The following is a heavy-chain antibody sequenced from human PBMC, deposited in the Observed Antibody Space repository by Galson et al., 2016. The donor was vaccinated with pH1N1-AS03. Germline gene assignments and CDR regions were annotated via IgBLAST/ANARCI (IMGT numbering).Heavy chain of an antibody. J-gene: IGHJ4*02. V-gene: IGHV1-8*01. CDR3: ARGKRDDF. D-gene: IGHD1-1*01. Sequence: SVKVSCKASGYTFTTYDINWVRQAAGQGLEWMGWMTPNNGNTGYAQRFQGRVTMTRNTSISTAYVELSGLQSEDTAVYYCARGKRDDFWGEGTLVTVSS. CDR1: GYTFTTYD. CDR2: MTPNNGNT.